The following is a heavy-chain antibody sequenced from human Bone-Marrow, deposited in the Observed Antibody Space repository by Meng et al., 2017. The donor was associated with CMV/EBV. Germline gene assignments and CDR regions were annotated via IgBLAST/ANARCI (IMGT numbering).Heavy chain of an antibody. CDR3: ARDKVVVVVAATHYYYGMDV. CDR1: GFNFSDYY. D-gene: IGHD2-15*01. Sequence: GGSLRLSRAASGFNFSDYYMSWIRQAPGKGLAWVSYISSSGSTIYYADSVKGRFTISRDNAKNSLYLQMNSLRAEDTAVYYCARDKVVVVVAATHYYYGMDVWGQGTTVTFSS. V-gene: IGHV3-11*04. J-gene: IGHJ6*02. CDR2: ISSSGSTI.